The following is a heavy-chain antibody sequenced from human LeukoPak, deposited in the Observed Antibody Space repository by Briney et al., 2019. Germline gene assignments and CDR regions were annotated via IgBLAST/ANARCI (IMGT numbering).Heavy chain of an antibody. CDR1: GFPFSNSW. CDR2: IWYDGSNK. CDR3: ARDTIGMDV. D-gene: IGHD5-24*01. J-gene: IGHJ6*04. Sequence: GGSLRLSCAVSGFPFSNSWMYWVRQAPGKGLEWVAVIWYDGSNKYYADSVKGRFTISRDNSKNTLYLQMNGLRAEDTVVYYCARDTIGMDVWGKGTTVTVSS. V-gene: IGHV3-33*01.